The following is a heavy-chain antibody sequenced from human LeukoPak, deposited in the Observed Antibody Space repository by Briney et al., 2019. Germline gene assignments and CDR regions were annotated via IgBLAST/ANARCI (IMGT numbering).Heavy chain of an antibody. CDR3: ARHGHRLGYCSGGSCAIDY. J-gene: IGHJ4*02. CDR2: IYYSGST. CDR1: GGSISRSIYF. D-gene: IGHD2-15*01. Sequence: SETLSLTCTDPGGSISRSIYFWGWIRQPPGKGLEWIVSIYYSGSTYYNPSLKSRVTVSVDTSKTQFSLMLRFVAAATTACFFWARHGHRLGYCSGGSCAIDYWGQGSLVTVSS. V-gene: IGHV4-39*01.